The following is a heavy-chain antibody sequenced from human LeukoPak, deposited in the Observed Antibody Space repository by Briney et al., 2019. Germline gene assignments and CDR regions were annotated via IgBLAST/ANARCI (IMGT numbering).Heavy chain of an antibody. D-gene: IGHD3-3*01. V-gene: IGHV3-23*01. CDR1: GFTFSSYA. J-gene: IGHJ4*02. Sequence: GGSLRLSCAASGFTFSSYAMSWVRQAPGKGLEWVSAISGSGGSTYYADSVEGRFTISRDNSKNTLYLQMNSLRAEDTAVYYCAKDPEWYRPHGRFDYWGQGTLVTVSS. CDR2: ISGSGGST. CDR3: AKDPEWYRPHGRFDY.